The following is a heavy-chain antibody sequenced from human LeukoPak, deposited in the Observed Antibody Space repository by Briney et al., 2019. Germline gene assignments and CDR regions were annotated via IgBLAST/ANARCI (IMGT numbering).Heavy chain of an antibody. Sequence: SETLSLTCTVSGGSITSRSYQWSWIRQPAGKGLEWIGRIYTTGSTNYNPSLKSRVSISVDTSKNQFSLNLRSVTAADTAVYYCARSPDSSGWYGSNDYWGQGTLVTVSS. J-gene: IGHJ4*02. CDR3: ARSPDSSGWYGSNDY. CDR1: GGSITSRSYQ. V-gene: IGHV4-61*02. D-gene: IGHD6-19*01. CDR2: IYTTGST.